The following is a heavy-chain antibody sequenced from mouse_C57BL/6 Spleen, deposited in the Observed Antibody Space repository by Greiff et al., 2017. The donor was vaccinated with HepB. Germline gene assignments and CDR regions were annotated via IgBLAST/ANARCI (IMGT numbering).Heavy chain of an antibody. Sequence: VQLQQSGPGLVAPSQSLSITCTVSGFSLTSYGVDWVRQSPGKGLEWLGVIWGVGSTNYNSALKSRLSISKDNSKSQVFLKMNSLQTDDTAMYYCARTAGAMDYWGQGTSVTVSS. V-gene: IGHV2-6*01. CDR2: IWGVGST. CDR1: GFSLTSYG. CDR3: ARTAGAMDY. J-gene: IGHJ4*01.